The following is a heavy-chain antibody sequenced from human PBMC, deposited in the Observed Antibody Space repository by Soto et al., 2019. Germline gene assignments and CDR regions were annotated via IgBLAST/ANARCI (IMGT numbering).Heavy chain of an antibody. D-gene: IGHD6-19*01. CDR1: GFTFSSYA. V-gene: IGHV3-23*01. CDR2: ISGSGGST. J-gene: IGHJ6*02. CDR3: AKGSKRQWLVRYYYYGMDV. Sequence: EVQLLESGGGLVQPGGSLRLSCAASGFTFSSYAMSWVRQAPGKGLEWVSAISGSGGSTYYADSVKGRFTISRDNSKNTLYLQMNSLRAEDTAVYYCAKGSKRQWLVRYYYYGMDVWGQGTTVTVSS.